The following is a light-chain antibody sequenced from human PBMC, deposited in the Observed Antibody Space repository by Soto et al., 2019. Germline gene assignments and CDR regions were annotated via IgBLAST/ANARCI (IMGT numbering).Light chain of an antibody. J-gene: IGKJ2*01. V-gene: IGKV1-5*01. CDR1: QSISSW. Sequence: DIQMTQSPSTLSASVGDRVTITCRASQSISSWLAWYQQKPGKAPKLLIYDASSLESGVPSRFSGSGSGTEFTLTVSSLQPDDFATYYCQQYNSYLSFGQGTKLEIK. CDR3: QQYNSYLS. CDR2: DAS.